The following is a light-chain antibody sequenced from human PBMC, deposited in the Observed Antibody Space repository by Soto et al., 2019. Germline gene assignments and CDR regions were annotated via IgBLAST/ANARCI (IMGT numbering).Light chain of an antibody. CDR3: QQYNIYSWT. CDR2: DAS. Sequence: DIQMNQSPSTLSASVGDRVTITCRASQSISSWLAWYQQKPGKAPKLLIYDASSLESGVPSRFSGSGSGTEFTLTISSLQPDDFAPYYCQQYNIYSWTFGQVGNVDIK. CDR1: QSISSW. J-gene: IGKJ1*01. V-gene: IGKV1-5*01.